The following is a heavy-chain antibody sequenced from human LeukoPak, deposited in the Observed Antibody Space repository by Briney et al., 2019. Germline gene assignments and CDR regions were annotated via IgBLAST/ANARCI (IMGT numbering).Heavy chain of an antibody. CDR3: AREGDYGDAVAFDI. J-gene: IGHJ3*02. D-gene: IGHD4-17*01. CDR2: ISSSGSTI. V-gene: IGHV3-11*04. CDR1: GFTFSDYY. Sequence: GGALRLFCAASGFTFSDYYMSWIRQAPGKGLEGVSYISSSGSTIYYADSVKGRFTISRDNAKNSLYLQMNSLRAEDTAVYYCAREGDYGDAVAFDIWGQGTMVTVSS.